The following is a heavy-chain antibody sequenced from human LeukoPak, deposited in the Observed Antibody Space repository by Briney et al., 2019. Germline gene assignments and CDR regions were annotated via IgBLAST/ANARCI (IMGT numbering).Heavy chain of an antibody. Sequence: GESLKISCKGSGYSFTSYWIGWVRQMPGKGLEWMGIIYPGDSDTRYSPSFQGQVTISADKSISTAYLQWSSLKASDTAMYYCARVSPYYYDSSGYYPFDYWGQGTLVTVSS. V-gene: IGHV5-51*01. D-gene: IGHD3-22*01. CDR2: IYPGDSDT. CDR3: ARVSPYYYDSSGYYPFDY. CDR1: GYSFTSYW. J-gene: IGHJ4*02.